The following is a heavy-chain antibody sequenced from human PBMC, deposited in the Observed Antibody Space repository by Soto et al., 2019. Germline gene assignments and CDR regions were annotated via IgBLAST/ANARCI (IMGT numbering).Heavy chain of an antibody. CDR2: IYPGDSDT. D-gene: IGHD1-26*01. CDR1: GYSFTSYW. Sequence: PGESLKISCQGSGYSFTSYWIGWVRQMPGKGLEWMGIIYPGDSDTRYSPSFQGQVTISADKSISTAYLQWSSLKASDTAMYYCAGTGTELLRAQNAFDIWGQGTMVTVSS. V-gene: IGHV5-51*01. CDR3: AGTGTELLRAQNAFDI. J-gene: IGHJ3*02.